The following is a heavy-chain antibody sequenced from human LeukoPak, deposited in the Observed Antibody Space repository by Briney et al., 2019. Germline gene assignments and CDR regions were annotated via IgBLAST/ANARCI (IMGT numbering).Heavy chain of an antibody. CDR2: MNPDSGNT. D-gene: IGHD3-22*01. CDR3: ARVRSHYYDSSGYSDY. CDR1: GYTFTSYD. J-gene: IGHJ4*02. Sequence: GASVKVSCKASGYTFTSYDINWVRQATGQGLEWMGWMNPDSGNTGYAQKFQGRVAITRNTSISTAYMELSSLRSEDTAVYYCARVRSHYYDSSGYSDYWGQRTLVTVSS. V-gene: IGHV1-8*03.